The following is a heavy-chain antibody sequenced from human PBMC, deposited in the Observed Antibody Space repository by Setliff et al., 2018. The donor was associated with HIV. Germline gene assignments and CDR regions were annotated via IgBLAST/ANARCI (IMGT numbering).Heavy chain of an antibody. CDR1: GGSLSSSIYY. J-gene: IGHJ6*03. CDR2: IYYSGST. Sequence: SETLSLTCTVSGGSLSSSIYYWGWIRQPPGKGLEWIGSIYYSGSTYYNPSLKSRVTISVDTSKNQFSLQLNSVTAADTAVYYCARVPTNPDFYYYYMDVWGKGTTVTV. CDR3: ARVPTNPDFYYYYMDV. V-gene: IGHV4-39*07.